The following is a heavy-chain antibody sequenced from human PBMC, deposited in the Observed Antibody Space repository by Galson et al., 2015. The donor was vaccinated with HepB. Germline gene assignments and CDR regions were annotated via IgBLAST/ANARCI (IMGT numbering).Heavy chain of an antibody. V-gene: IGHV3-30-3*01. Sequence: SLRLSCAAFGFTVSTSSMHWIRQAPGKGLEWVALISFAGDKKHYTDSVKGRFIISRDNSKNTLYLEMNSLTTDDTAVYYCAREGSANKLDYWGQGALVSVSS. J-gene: IGHJ4*02. D-gene: IGHD1-26*01. CDR2: ISFAGDKK. CDR3: AREGSANKLDY. CDR1: GFTVSTSS.